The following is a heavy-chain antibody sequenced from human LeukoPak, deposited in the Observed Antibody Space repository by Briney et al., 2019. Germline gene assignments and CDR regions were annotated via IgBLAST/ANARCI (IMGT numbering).Heavy chain of an antibody. Sequence: NPSETLSLTCTVSGGSISSSSYYWGWIRQPPGKGLEWIGYIFYSGGANYNPSLKSRVTISVDTSKNQFSLKLTSVTAADTAVYYCARVYYSNSYDYWYFDLWGRGTLVTVSS. J-gene: IGHJ2*01. D-gene: IGHD6-13*01. CDR2: IFYSGGA. V-gene: IGHV4-61*05. CDR3: ARVYYSNSYDYWYFDL. CDR1: GGSISSSSYY.